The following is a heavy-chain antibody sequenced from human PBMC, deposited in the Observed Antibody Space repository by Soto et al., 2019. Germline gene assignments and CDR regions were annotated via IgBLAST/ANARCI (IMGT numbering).Heavy chain of an antibody. V-gene: IGHV5-51*01. CDR2: IYPGDSDT. CDR3: ARQEGAGPYYYYGMDV. Sequence: PGESLKISCEASGYSFTSYWIGWVRQMPGKGLEWMGIIYPGDSDTRYSPSFQGQVTISADKSISTAYLQWSSLKASDTAMYYCARQEGAGPYYYYGMDVWGQGTTVTVS. CDR1: GYSFTSYW. J-gene: IGHJ6*02. D-gene: IGHD6-19*01.